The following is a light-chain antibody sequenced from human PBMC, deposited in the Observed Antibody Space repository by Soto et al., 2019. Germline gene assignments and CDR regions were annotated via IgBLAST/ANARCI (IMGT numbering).Light chain of an antibody. CDR3: QHYDNVLFT. CDR1: QDIRKN. V-gene: IGKV1-33*01. Sequence: DIQMTQSPSSLSASVGDRVTITCQASQDIRKNLNWYQQEPGKAPKLLIYDASYLRTGVPSRFSGSGSGTDFTFTISSRQPEDLGTYYCQHYDNVLFTFGQGTRLEIK. J-gene: IGKJ5*01. CDR2: DAS.